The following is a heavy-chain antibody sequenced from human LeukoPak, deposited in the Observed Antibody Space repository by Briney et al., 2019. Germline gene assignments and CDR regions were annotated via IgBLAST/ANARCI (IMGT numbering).Heavy chain of an antibody. J-gene: IGHJ4*02. V-gene: IGHV3-11*04. Sequence: GGSLRLSCAASGFTFSDYYMSWIRQAPGKGLEWVSYISSSGSTIYYADSVKGRFTISRDNAKNSLYLQMNSLRAEDTAVYYRARDPEYYDFWSGYPVYFDYWGQGTLVTVSS. D-gene: IGHD3-3*01. CDR3: ARDPEYYDFWSGYPVYFDY. CDR1: GFTFSDYY. CDR2: ISSSGSTI.